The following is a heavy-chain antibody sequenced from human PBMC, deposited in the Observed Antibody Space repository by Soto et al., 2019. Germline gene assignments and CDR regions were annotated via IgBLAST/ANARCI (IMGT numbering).Heavy chain of an antibody. CDR2: IVVGSGNT. CDR1: GFTFTSSA. D-gene: IGHD2-21*02. V-gene: IGHV1-58*01. CDR3: AADLTYCGGDCYQYGWFDP. J-gene: IGHJ5*02. Sequence: SVKVSCKASGFTFTSSAVQWVRQARGQRLEWIGWIVVGSGNTNYAQKFQERVTITRDMSTSTAYMELSSLRSEDTAVYYCAADLTYCGGDCYQYGWFDPWGQGTLVTSPQ.